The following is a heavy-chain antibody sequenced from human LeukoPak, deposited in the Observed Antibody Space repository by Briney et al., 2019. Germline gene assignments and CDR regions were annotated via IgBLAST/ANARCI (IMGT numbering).Heavy chain of an antibody. CDR3: ARVGEGGAFDI. Sequence: PGGSLRLSCAASGFTFSSYGMSWVRQAPGKGLEWVANIKQDGSEKYYVDSVKGRFTISRDNAKNSLYLQMNSLRAEDTAVYYCARVGEGGAFDIWGQGTMVTVSS. D-gene: IGHD3-16*01. CDR2: IKQDGSEK. CDR1: GFTFSSYG. J-gene: IGHJ3*02. V-gene: IGHV3-7*01.